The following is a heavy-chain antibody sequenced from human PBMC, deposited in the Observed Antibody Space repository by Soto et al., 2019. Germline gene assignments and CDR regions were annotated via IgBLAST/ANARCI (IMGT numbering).Heavy chain of an antibody. CDR2: IEPSDSYT. Sequence: PGESLKISCKGSGYSFTSYWISWVRQMPGKGLEWMGRIEPSDSYTNYSPSFQGHVTISADKSISTAYLQWSSLKASDTAMYYCAYCGGDCYSGFDYWGQGTLVTVSS. CDR3: AYCGGDCYSGFDY. D-gene: IGHD2-21*02. CDR1: GYSFTSYW. J-gene: IGHJ4*02. V-gene: IGHV5-10-1*01.